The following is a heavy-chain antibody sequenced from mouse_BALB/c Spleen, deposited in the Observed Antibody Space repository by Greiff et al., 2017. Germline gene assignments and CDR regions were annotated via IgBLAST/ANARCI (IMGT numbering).Heavy chain of an antibody. J-gene: IGHJ2*01. V-gene: IGHV1S81*02. D-gene: IGHD2-1*01. CDR1: GYTFTSYW. CDR3: ARWAYGNYALDY. CDR2: INPSNGRT. Sequence: QVQLQQSGAELVKPGASVKLSCKASGYTFTSYWMHWVKQRPGQGLEWIGEINPSNGRTNYNEKFKSKATLTVDKSSSTAYMQLSSLTSEDSAVYYCARWAYGNYALDYWGQGTTLTVSS.